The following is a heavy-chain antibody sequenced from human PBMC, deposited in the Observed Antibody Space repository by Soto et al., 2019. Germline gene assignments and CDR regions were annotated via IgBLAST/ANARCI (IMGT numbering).Heavy chain of an antibody. J-gene: IGHJ6*02. V-gene: IGHV3-30*18. Sequence: GGSLRLSCAASGFTFSSYGMHWVRQAPGKGLEWVAVISYDGSNKYYADSVKGRFTISRDNSKNTLYLQMNSLRAEDTAVYYCAKEGQSTKGYGMDVWGQGTTVTVSS. D-gene: IGHD1-1*01. CDR3: AKEGQSTKGYGMDV. CDR2: ISYDGSNK. CDR1: GFTFSSYG.